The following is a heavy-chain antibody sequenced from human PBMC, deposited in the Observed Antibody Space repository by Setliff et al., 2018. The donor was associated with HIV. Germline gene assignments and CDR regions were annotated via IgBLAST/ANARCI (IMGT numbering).Heavy chain of an antibody. Sequence: PSETLSLTCTVSGGSISSATHYWGWIRQPPGKGLAWIGSIFYSGSSHYNPSLKSRAIISVDTSKHQFYLKLSSVTAADTAVYYCARVQMAYAAFDVWGQGTMVTVSS. J-gene: IGHJ3*01. V-gene: IGHV4-39*07. D-gene: IGHD4-17*01. CDR2: IFYSGSS. CDR3: ARVQMAYAAFDV. CDR1: GGSISSATHY.